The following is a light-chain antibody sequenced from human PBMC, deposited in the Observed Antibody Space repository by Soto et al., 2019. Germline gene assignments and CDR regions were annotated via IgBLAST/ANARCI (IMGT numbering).Light chain of an antibody. CDR1: QTVGSSS. CDR3: QQYGSSPLFS. CDR2: GSS. J-gene: IGKJ3*01. V-gene: IGKV3-20*01. Sequence: EIVLTQSPGTLSLSPGERATLSCRVSQTVGSSSLAWYQQKPGQTPRLLIYGSSSRATGIPDRFSGSGSGTDFTLTISRLEPEDSAVYYCQQYGSSPLFSFGPGTKVDIK.